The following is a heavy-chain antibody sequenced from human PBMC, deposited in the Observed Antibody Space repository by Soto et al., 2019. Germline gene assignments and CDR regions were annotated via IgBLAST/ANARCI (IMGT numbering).Heavy chain of an antibody. J-gene: IGHJ6*02. D-gene: IGHD5-18*01. V-gene: IGHV4-34*01. CDR1: GGSFSGYY. CDR3: ARGGTAMAPHCRYGMDV. Sequence: TLSLTCAVYGGSFSGYYWSWIRQPPGKGLEWIGEINHSGSTNYNPSLKSRVTISLDTSKNQFSLKLRSVTAADTAVYYCARGGTAMAPHCRYGMDVWGQGTTVTVSS. CDR2: INHSGST.